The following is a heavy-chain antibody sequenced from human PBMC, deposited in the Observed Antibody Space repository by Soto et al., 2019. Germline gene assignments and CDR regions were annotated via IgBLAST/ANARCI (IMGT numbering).Heavy chain of an antibody. D-gene: IGHD2-2*01. CDR2: ISYDGSNK. V-gene: IGHV3-30-3*01. CDR1: GFTFSSYA. Sequence: QVQLVESGGGVVQPGRSLRLSCAASGFTFSSYAMHWVRQAPGKGLEWVAVISYDGSNKYYADSVKGRFTITRDNSKKTMYLQVNSLRSEDTAVYYCARDRLVEWDIVFVPAAIPPQYYGMDVWGQGTTVTVSS. CDR3: ARDRLVEWDIVFVPAAIPPQYYGMDV. J-gene: IGHJ6*02.